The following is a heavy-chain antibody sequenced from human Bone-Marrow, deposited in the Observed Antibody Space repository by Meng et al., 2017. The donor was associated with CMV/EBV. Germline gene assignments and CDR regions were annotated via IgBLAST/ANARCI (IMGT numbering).Heavy chain of an antibody. CDR2: INSDGSST. D-gene: IGHD2-2*02. CDR1: GFTFSSYW. Sequence: GESLKISCAASGFTFSSYWMHWVRQAPGKGLVWVSRINSDGSSTSYADSVKGRFTISRDNAKNTLYLQMNSLRAEDTAVYYCARAGGRVVVPAAICFLDRACNTPYYYGMDVWGQGTTVTGSS. V-gene: IGHV3-74*01. J-gene: IGHJ6*01. CDR3: ARAGGRVVVPAAICFLDRACNTPYYYGMDV.